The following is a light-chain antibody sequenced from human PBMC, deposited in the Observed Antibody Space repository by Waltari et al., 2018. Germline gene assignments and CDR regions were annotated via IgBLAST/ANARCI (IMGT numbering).Light chain of an antibody. CDR3: QQYSTYWT. V-gene: IGKV1-5*03. CDR2: KAS. J-gene: IGKJ1*01. Sequence: DIQMTQSPSTLSASVGDRVTITCRASQSISSWLAWYQQKPGKAPKLLIYKASNLESGVPSRFSGSGFGTEFTLTISSLQPDDFATYYCQQYSTYWTFGQGTKVEIK. CDR1: QSISSW.